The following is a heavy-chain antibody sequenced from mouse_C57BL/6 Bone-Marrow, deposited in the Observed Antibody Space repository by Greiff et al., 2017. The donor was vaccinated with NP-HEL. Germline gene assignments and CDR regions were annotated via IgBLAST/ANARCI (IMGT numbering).Heavy chain of an antibody. D-gene: IGHD1-1*01. Sequence: QVQLQQPGAELVKPGVSVKLSCKASGYTFTSYWMHWVKQRPGQGLEWIGMIHPNSGSTNYNEKFKSKATLTVDKSSSTAYMQLSSLTSEDSAVYYCAREGYGSPDYWGQGTTLTVSS. V-gene: IGHV1-64*01. CDR2: IHPNSGST. CDR3: AREGYGSPDY. CDR1: GYTFTSYW. J-gene: IGHJ2*01.